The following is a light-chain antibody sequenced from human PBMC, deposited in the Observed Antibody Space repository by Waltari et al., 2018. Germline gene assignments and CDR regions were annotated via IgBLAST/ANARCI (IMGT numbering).Light chain of an antibody. CDR3: SSYTTTWV. J-gene: IGLJ3*02. Sequence: QSALTQPASVSGSPGQSITISCTGTSSDVGAYNFVSWYQQHPGKAPKLMIYEVSNRPSGVSNRFSGSTSGNTASLTISGLQTEDEADYYCSSYTTTWVFGGGTKLTVL. V-gene: IGLV2-14*01. CDR2: EVS. CDR1: SSDVGAYNF.